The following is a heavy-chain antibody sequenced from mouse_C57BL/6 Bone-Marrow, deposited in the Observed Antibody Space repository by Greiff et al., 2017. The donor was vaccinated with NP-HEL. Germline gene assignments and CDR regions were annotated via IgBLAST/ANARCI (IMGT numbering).Heavy chain of an antibody. J-gene: IGHJ1*03. Sequence: EVKLEESGAELVRPGSSVKMSCKTSGYTFTSYGINWVKQRPGQGLEWIGYIYIGNGYTEYNEKFKGKATLTSDTSSSTAYMQLSSLTSEDSAIYFCARRTLYYGNYVDWYFDVWGTGTTVTVSS. V-gene: IGHV1-58*01. D-gene: IGHD2-1*01. CDR2: IYIGNGYT. CDR1: GYTFTSYG. CDR3: ARRTLYYGNYVDWYFDV.